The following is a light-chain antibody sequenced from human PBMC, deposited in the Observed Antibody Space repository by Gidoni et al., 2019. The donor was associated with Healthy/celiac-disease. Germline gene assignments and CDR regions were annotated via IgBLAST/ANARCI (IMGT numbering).Light chain of an antibody. Sequence: EIVLTQSQVTLSLSPWERATLSCRASQSVSSSYLAWYQQKPGQAPRLLIYGASSRATGIPDRFSGSGSGTDFTLTISRMEPEDFAVYYCQQYGSSPPITFGQGTRLEIK. V-gene: IGKV3-20*01. CDR3: QQYGSSPPIT. CDR2: GAS. J-gene: IGKJ5*01. CDR1: QSVSSSY.